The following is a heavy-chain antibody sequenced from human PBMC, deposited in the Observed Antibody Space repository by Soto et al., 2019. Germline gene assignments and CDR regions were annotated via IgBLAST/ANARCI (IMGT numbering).Heavy chain of an antibody. CDR3: ARRGPVTGLAY. J-gene: IGHJ4*02. D-gene: IGHD1-20*01. CDR1: GFTFSSYW. V-gene: IGHV3-74*01. Sequence: EVQLVESGGGLDHPGGSLRLSCAASGFTFSSYWMHWVRQAPGKGLVWVSRINTDESSTTYADSVKGRFTISRDNAKNTLYLQMNSLRAEDTAVYYCARRGPVTGLAYWGQGTLVTVSS. CDR2: INTDESST.